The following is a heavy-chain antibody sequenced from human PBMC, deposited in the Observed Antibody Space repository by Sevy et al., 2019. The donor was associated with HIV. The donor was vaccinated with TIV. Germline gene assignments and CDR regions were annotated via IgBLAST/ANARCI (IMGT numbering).Heavy chain of an antibody. J-gene: IGHJ4*02. CDR3: TTEYFSGSYDFDY. CDR2: IKSKNDGGTT. Sequence: GGSLRLSCAASGFSFNTAWMSWVRQAPGKGLEWVGRIKSKNDGGTTDYAAPVKGIFTISRDDSSNTLYLQVNSLKTEDTAVYYCTTEYFSGSYDFDYWGQGTQVTVSS. D-gene: IGHD6-19*01. CDR1: GFSFNTAW. V-gene: IGHV3-15*01.